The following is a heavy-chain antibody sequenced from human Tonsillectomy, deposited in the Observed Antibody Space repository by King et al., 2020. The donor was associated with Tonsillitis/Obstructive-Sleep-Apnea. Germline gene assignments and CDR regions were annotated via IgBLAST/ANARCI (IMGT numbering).Heavy chain of an antibody. CDR1: GFTLSDNY. CDR3: ARGVGKEGP. V-gene: IGHV3-72*01. CDR2: TRNKANSYTT. D-gene: IGHD1-26*01. J-gene: IGHJ5*02. Sequence: EVQLVESGGGLVQPGGSLRLSCAASGFTLSDNYRDVVRQAPGKGLVWVGRTRNKANSYTTEYAASVKGRFTISRDDSKNSLYLQMNSLQTEDAAVYYCARGVGKEGPWGQGTLVTVSS.